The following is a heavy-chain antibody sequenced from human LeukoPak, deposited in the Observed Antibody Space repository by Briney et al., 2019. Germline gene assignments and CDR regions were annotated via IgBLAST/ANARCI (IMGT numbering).Heavy chain of an antibody. D-gene: IGHD5-12*01. CDR1: GGSISSYY. V-gene: IGHV4-59*01. Sequence: SETLSLTCTVSGGSISSYYWSWIRQPPGKGLEWIGYIYYSGSTNYNPSLKSRVTISVDTSKNQFSLKLSSVTAADTAVYYCASGYGTFDYWGQGTRVTVSS. J-gene: IGHJ4*02. CDR3: ASGYGTFDY. CDR2: IYYSGST.